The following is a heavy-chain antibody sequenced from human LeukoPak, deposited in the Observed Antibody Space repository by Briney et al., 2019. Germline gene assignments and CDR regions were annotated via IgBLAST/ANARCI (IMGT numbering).Heavy chain of an antibody. CDR1: GGSFSSYY. J-gene: IGHJ3*02. CDR3: ARLRPMTTVVTYADAFDI. V-gene: IGHV4-59*01. CDR2: IYYSGST. D-gene: IGHD4-23*01. Sequence: SETLSLTCTVSGGSFSSYYWSWIRHPPGKGLEWIGYIYYSGSTNYNPPLKSRVTISVDTSKNQFSLKLSSVTAADTAVYYCARLRPMTTVVTYADAFDIWGQGTMVTVSS.